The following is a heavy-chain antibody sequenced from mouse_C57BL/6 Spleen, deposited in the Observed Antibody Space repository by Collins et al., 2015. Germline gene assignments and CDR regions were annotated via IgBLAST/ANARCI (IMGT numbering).Heavy chain of an antibody. CDR1: GCTFTTYG. CDR2: INTYSGVP. CDR3: ARGGIYDGYYVGFDY. Sequence: QIQLVQSGPELKKPGETVKISCKASGCTFTTYGMSWVKQAPGKGLKWMDWINTYSGVPTYADDFKGRFAFSLETSASTAYLQINNLKNEDTATYFCARGGIYDGYYVGFDYWGQGTTLTVSS. D-gene: IGHD2-3*01. V-gene: IGHV9-3*01. J-gene: IGHJ2*01.